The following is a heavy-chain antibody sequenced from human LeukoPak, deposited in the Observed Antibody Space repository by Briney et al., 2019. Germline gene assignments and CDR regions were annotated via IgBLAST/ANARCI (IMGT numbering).Heavy chain of an antibody. D-gene: IGHD6-13*01. CDR3: AREIWYSSSGGTEDY. CDR2: IYYSGST. J-gene: IGHJ4*02. Sequence: SETLSLTCTVSGGSISSSSYYWGWIRQPPGKGLAWIGSIYYSGSTYYNPSLKIRVTISVDTSKNQFSLKLSSVTAADTAVYYCAREIWYSSSGGTEDYWGQGTLVTVSS. CDR1: GGSISSSSYY. V-gene: IGHV4-39*07.